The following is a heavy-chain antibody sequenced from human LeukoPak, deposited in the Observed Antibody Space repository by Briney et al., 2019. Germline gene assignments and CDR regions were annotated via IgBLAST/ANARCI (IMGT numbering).Heavy chain of an antibody. J-gene: IGHJ4*02. Sequence: GGSLRLSCAASGFTVSSNYMSWVRQAPGKGLEWVPVIYSGGSTYYADSVKGRFTISRDNSKNTLYLQMNSLRAEDTAVYYCARAHTYYYDSSGYYGSYFDYWGQGTLVTVSS. D-gene: IGHD3-22*01. V-gene: IGHV3-53*01. CDR3: ARAHTYYYDSSGYYGSYFDY. CDR1: GFTVSSNY. CDR2: IYSGGST.